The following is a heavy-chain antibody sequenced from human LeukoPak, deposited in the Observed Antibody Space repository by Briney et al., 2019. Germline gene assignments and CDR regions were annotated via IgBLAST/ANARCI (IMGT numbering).Heavy chain of an antibody. D-gene: IGHD3-22*01. CDR2: ISSSSSYI. Sequence: SGGSLRLSCAAPGFTFSSYSMNWVRQAPGKGLEWVSSISSSSSYIYYADSVKGRFTISRDNAKNSLYLQMNSLRAEDTAVYYCARSMPSYYDSSGSFDYWGQGTLVTVSS. CDR3: ARSMPSYYDSSGSFDY. J-gene: IGHJ4*02. V-gene: IGHV3-21*01. CDR1: GFTFSSYS.